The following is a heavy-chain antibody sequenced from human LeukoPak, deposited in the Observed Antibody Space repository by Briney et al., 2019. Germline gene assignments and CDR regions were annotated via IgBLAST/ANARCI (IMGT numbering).Heavy chain of an antibody. V-gene: IGHV3-48*04. CDR2: ISSSSTTK. CDR1: GFTFSSYS. J-gene: IGHJ5*02. CDR3: ARDRSLVDGDYGVWFDA. D-gene: IGHD4-17*01. Sequence: GGSLRLSCAASGFTFSSYSMNWVRQAPGKGLEWVSYISSSSTTKYYADSVKGRFTISRDNSKNSLDLQMNRLTAEDTAVYYCARDRSLVDGDYGVWFDAWGQGPLVTVSS.